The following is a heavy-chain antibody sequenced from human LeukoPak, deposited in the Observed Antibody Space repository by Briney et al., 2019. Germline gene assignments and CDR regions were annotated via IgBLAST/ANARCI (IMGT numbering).Heavy chain of an antibody. J-gene: IGHJ4*02. CDR3: AKMVHTEQWLVPFDY. Sequence: GSLRLSCAASGFTFSNFAMNWFRQAPGKGLEWVSTISGSGGSTYYADSVKGRFTISRDNSKNTLYLQMNSLRAEDTAVYYCAKMVHTEQWLVPFDYWGQGTLVTVSS. D-gene: IGHD6-19*01. CDR2: ISGSGGST. CDR1: GFTFSNFA. V-gene: IGHV3-23*01.